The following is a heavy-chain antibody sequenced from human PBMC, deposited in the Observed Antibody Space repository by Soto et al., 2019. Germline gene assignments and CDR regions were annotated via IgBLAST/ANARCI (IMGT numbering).Heavy chain of an antibody. CDR1: GYSFTSYW. CDR2: IYPGDSDT. Sequence: PGESLKISCKGSGYSFTSYWIGWVRQMPGKGLEWMGIIYPGDSDTRYSPSFQGQVTISADKSISTAYLQWSSLKASDTAMYYCARHSEAYDSSGYYYTPHSHFDYWGQGTLVTVSS. D-gene: IGHD3-22*01. J-gene: IGHJ4*02. CDR3: ARHSEAYDSSGYYYTPHSHFDY. V-gene: IGHV5-51*01.